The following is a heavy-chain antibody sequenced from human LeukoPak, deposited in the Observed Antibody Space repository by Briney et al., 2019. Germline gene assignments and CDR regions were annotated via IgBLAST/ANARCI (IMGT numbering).Heavy chain of an antibody. CDR3: ARVAFGLYVMDV. Sequence: GGSLRLSCAASAFTFSSYAMNWVRQAPGKGLEWVSSISSDSNYIYYADSLKGRFTISRDNAKNSLYLQMISLRAEDTAVYYCARVAFGLYVMDVWGQGTTVTVSS. D-gene: IGHD3/OR15-3a*01. V-gene: IGHV3-21*01. J-gene: IGHJ6*02. CDR2: ISSDSNYI. CDR1: AFTFSSYA.